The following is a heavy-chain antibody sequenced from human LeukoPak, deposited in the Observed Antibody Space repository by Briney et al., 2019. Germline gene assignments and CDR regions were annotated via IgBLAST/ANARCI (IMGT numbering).Heavy chain of an antibody. D-gene: IGHD3-9*01. J-gene: IGHJ3*02. CDR1: GGSVSSGSYY. V-gene: IGHV4-61*01. CDR3: ARDYDILTGSFDI. Sequence: SETLSLTCTVSGGSVSSGSYYWSWIRQPPGKGLEWIAYIYYTGSTNYNPSLKSRVTISVDTSKNQFSLKLSSVTAADTAVYYCARDYDILTGSFDIWGQGTLVTVSS. CDR2: IYYTGST.